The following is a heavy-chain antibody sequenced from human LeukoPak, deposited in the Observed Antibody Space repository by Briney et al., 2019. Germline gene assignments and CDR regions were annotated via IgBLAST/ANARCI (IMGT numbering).Heavy chain of an antibody. J-gene: IGHJ4*02. CDR2: INQDGSEK. Sequence: PGGSLRLSCAASGFRFSSYWMTWVRRAPGKGLEWVANINQDGSEKYYVDSVKGRFTISRDNAKNSLYLQMNSLRAEDTAVYYCARAPMTTVTTYFDYWGQGTLVTVSS. D-gene: IGHD4-17*01. V-gene: IGHV3-7*03. CDR3: ARAPMTTVTTYFDY. CDR1: GFRFSSYW.